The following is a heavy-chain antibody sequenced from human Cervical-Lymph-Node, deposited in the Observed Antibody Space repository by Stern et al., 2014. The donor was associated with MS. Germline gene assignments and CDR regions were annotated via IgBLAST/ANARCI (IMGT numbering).Heavy chain of an antibody. Sequence: DQLVESGGGVVQPGRSLRLSCAASGFIFSNYAMHWVRQPPGEGLEWVAVVSSDGANTYFAYSVKGRFTISRDNSKNTLYLQMNSLKIEDTAIYYCASQIWGQGTMVTVSS. CDR2: VSSDGANT. J-gene: IGHJ3*02. CDR3: ASQI. V-gene: IGHV3-30*01. CDR1: GFIFSNYA.